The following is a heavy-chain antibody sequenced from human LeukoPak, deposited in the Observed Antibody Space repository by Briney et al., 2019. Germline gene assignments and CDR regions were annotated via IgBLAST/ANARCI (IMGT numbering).Heavy chain of an antibody. CDR2: IYYSGST. CDR1: GGSISSYY. Sequence: SETLSLTCTVSGGSISSYYWSWIRQPPGKGLEWIGYIYYSGSTNYNPSLKSRVTISVDTSKNQFSLKLSSVTAADTAVYYCARDSGYYDFWSGYFLSATPGGGFDPWGQGTLVTVSS. CDR3: ARDSGYYDFWSGYFLSATPGGGFDP. D-gene: IGHD3-3*01. J-gene: IGHJ5*02. V-gene: IGHV4-59*12.